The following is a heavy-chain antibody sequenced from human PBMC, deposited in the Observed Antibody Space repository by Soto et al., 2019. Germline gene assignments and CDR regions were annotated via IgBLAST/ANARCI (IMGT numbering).Heavy chain of an antibody. Sequence: ASVKVSCKASGYTFTSYAMHWVRQAPGQRLEWMGWINAGNGNTKYSQKFQGRVTITRDTSASTAYMELSSLRSEDTAVYYCARDQVAARPMSNWFDPWGQGTLVTVSS. CDR3: ARDQVAARPMSNWFDP. CDR2: INAGNGNT. CDR1: GYTFTSYA. D-gene: IGHD6-6*01. V-gene: IGHV1-3*01. J-gene: IGHJ5*02.